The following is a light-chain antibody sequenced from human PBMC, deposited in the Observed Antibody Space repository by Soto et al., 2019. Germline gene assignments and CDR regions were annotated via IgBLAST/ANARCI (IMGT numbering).Light chain of an antibody. J-gene: IGKJ2*01. CDR2: LAP. V-gene: IGKV1-17*02. CDR3: LHHNGYPPV. CDR1: QHITND. Sequence: DIQMTQSPSSLSASVGDTVTITCRASQHITNDCAWYQQKAGRAPKCLILLAPRLQTGVPSRFSGRGSGTEVTLTISNLQPEDFATYYGLHHNGYPPVFGQGTKVEIK.